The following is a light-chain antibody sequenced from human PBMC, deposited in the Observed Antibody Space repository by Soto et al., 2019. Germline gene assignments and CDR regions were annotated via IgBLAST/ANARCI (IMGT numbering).Light chain of an antibody. V-gene: IGKV3-20*01. J-gene: IGKJ1*01. CDR2: GAS. CDR1: QSVSNNY. CDR3: QQYGSSGT. Sequence: EIVLTQSPGTLSLSPGERATLPCRASQSVSNNYLAWYQQKPGQAPRLLIYGASNRATGIPDRFSGSGCGTDFTLTISRLEPEDFAVYYCQQYGSSGTFGQGTKVDIK.